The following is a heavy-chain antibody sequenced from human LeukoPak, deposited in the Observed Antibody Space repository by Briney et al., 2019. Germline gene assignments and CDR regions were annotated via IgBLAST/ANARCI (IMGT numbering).Heavy chain of an antibody. Sequence: AASVKVSCKASGYTFTGYYMHWVRQAPGQGLEWMGWINPNSGGTNYAQKFQGRVTITRNTSISTAYMELSSLRPEDTAVYYCARGEHIFDPWGQGTLVTVSS. V-gene: IGHV1-2*02. CDR3: ARGEHIFDP. D-gene: IGHD1/OR15-1a*01. CDR1: GYTFTGYY. J-gene: IGHJ5*02. CDR2: INPNSGGT.